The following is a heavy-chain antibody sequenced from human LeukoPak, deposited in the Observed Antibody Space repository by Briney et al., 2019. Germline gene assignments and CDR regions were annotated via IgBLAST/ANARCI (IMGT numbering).Heavy chain of an antibody. CDR3: ARGGFSDSRGSSDAFDI. D-gene: IGHD3-22*01. CDR2: INPNTGGT. CDR1: GYTFIGYF. V-gene: IGHV1-2*06. Sequence: GASVKVSCKASGYTFIGYFMHWVRQAPGQGLEWVGRINPNTGGTNYAQRFQGRVTLTRDTSITTAYMEPSRLRSDDTAIYYCARGGFSDSRGSSDAFDIWGQGTMVTVSS. J-gene: IGHJ3*02.